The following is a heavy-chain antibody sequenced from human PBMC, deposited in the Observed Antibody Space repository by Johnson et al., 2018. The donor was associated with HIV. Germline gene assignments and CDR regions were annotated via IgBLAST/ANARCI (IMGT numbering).Heavy chain of an antibody. D-gene: IGHD2-15*01. CDR2: VKQDGSEK. CDR1: GFTFINYW. CDR3: ARVWVVEVARGAFDI. Sequence: VQLVESGGGLVQPGGSLRLSCAASGFTFINYWMHWVRQAPGKGLEWVANVKQDGSEKNYVDSVKGRFTISRDNAKNSMYLQMNSLRGEDTAVYYCARVWVVEVARGAFDIWGQGTMVTVSS. V-gene: IGHV3-7*01. J-gene: IGHJ3*02.